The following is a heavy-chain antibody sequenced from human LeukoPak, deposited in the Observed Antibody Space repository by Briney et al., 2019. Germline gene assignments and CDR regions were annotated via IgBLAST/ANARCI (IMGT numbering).Heavy chain of an antibody. V-gene: IGHV3-23*01. J-gene: IGHJ6*03. CDR1: GFTFSTYA. D-gene: IGHD2-2*02. CDR2: ISARGEST. Sequence: GGSLRLSCAASGFTFSTYAMSWVRQAPGKGLEWVSAISARGESTYYADSVKGRFTLSRDNSKNTLSLQMNSLGADDTAVYYCAKDTGVPAAILDYYYMDVWGKGTTVTVSS. CDR3: AKDTGVPAAILDYYYMDV.